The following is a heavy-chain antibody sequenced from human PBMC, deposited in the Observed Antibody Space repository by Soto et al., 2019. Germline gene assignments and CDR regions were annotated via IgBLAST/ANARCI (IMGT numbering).Heavy chain of an antibody. V-gene: IGHV5-51*01. CDR2: IYPRDSDT. CDR3: ARRDVHNWFDY. J-gene: IGHJ4*02. Sequence: GESLKISCKGSGYSFITYWIGWVRQMPGKGLEWMGIIYPRDSDTRYSPSFEGQVTMSVTAHLQWSSLKASDTGMYYCARRDVHNWFDYWGQGTLVTVSS. CDR1: GYSFITYW.